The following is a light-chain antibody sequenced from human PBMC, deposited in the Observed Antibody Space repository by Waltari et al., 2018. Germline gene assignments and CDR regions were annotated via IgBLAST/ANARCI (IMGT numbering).Light chain of an antibody. CDR2: GKN. CDR3: NSRDSSGVV. CDR1: SLRSYN. J-gene: IGLJ2*01. V-gene: IGLV3-19*01. Sequence: SSELTQDPAVSLALGQTVRITCQGDSLRSYNASWYQQRPGQAPVLVIYGKNNRPSGIPDRFSGSSSGNTASLTVTGAQAEDEADYYCNSRDSSGVVFGGGTQLTVL.